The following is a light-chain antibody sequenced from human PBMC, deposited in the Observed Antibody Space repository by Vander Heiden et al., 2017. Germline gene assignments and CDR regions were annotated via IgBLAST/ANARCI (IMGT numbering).Light chain of an antibody. Sequence: ETVLTQSPATLSLSPGERATLSCRASQSVNIFLAWYQQKPGQAPRLLISNASNMATGIPARFSGSGSGTDFTLTISSLDPEDFAVYYCQQRSNWPITFGQGTRLEIK. CDR2: NAS. J-gene: IGKJ5*01. CDR1: QSVNIF. V-gene: IGKV3-11*01. CDR3: QQRSNWPIT.